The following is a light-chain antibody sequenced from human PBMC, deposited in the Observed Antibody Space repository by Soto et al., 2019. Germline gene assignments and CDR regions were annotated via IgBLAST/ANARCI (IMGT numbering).Light chain of an antibody. CDR1: RSDVGGYNY. V-gene: IGLV2-14*01. CDR2: DVT. J-gene: IGLJ3*02. CDR3: SSYAGSTTWV. Sequence: QSALTQPASVSGSPGQSITISCTGTRSDVGGYNYVTWYQQFSGQAPKLMIYDVTNRPSGVSNRFSGSKSGNTASLTISGLQVEDEADYYCSSYAGSTTWVFGGGTKLTVL.